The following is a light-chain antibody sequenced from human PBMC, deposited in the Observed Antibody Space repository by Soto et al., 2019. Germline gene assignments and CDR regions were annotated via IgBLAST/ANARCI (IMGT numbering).Light chain of an antibody. CDR2: DAS. Sequence: PGARATLSCRASQSVSSSLAWYQQKPGQAPRLLIYDASNRATGIPARFSGSGSGTDFTLTISSLEPEDFAVYYCQQRSNWPLSYTFGQGTKLEIK. CDR1: QSVSSS. V-gene: IGKV3-11*01. J-gene: IGKJ2*01. CDR3: QQRSNWPLSYT.